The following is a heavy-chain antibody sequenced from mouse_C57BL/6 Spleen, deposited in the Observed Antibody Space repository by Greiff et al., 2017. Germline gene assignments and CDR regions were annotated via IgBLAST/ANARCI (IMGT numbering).Heavy chain of an antibody. D-gene: IGHD1-1*01. CDR3: ARHPSYDGSSYWYFDV. CDR1: GYTFTEST. V-gene: IGHV1-62-2*01. J-gene: IGHJ1*03. Sequence: QVQLQQSGAELVKPGASVKLSCKASGYTFTESTIHWVKQRSGQGLEWIGWFYPGSGSIKYNEKFKDKATLTADKSSSTVYMALSRLTSEDSAVYFCARHPSYDGSSYWYFDVWGTGTTVTVSS. CDR2: FYPGSGSI.